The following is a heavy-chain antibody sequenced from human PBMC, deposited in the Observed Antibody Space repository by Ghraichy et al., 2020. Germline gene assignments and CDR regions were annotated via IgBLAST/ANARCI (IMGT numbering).Heavy chain of an antibody. Sequence: AGSLRLSCAASGFTFSSYSMNWVRQAPGKGLEWVSSISSSSSYIYYADSVKGRFTISRDNAKNSLYLQMNSLRAEDTAVYYCARDAGSSWYRYFDYWGQGTLVTVSS. J-gene: IGHJ4*02. V-gene: IGHV3-21*01. CDR2: ISSSSSYI. D-gene: IGHD6-13*01. CDR3: ARDAGSSWYRYFDY. CDR1: GFTFSSYS.